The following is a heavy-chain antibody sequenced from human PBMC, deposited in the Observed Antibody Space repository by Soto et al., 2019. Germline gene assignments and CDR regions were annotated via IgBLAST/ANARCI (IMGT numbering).Heavy chain of an antibody. Sequence: GASVKVSCKASGGTFSSYAISWVRQAPGQGLEWMGGIIPIFGTANYAQKFQGRVTITADESTSTAYMELSSLRSEDTAVYYCASVIRHWYIVVVPAAPSRYYYGMDVWGQGTTVTVSS. J-gene: IGHJ6*02. CDR1: GGTFSSYA. V-gene: IGHV1-69*13. D-gene: IGHD2-2*01. CDR2: IIPIFGTA. CDR3: ASVIRHWYIVVVPAAPSRYYYGMDV.